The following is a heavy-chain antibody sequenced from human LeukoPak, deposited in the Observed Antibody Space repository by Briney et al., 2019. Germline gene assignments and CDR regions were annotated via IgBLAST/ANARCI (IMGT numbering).Heavy chain of an antibody. D-gene: IGHD5-24*01. CDR3: PTSSNGGLQNIFDS. Sequence: PGGSLRLSCAASGFTFSSYAMSWVRQAPGKGLEWIGRIYTSGSTNYNPSLKSRVTMSVDTSKNQFSLKLSSVTAADTAVYYCPTSSNGGLQNIFDSGGQGPRVT. CDR2: IYTSGST. V-gene: IGHV4-4*07. J-gene: IGHJ4*02. CDR1: GFTFSSYA.